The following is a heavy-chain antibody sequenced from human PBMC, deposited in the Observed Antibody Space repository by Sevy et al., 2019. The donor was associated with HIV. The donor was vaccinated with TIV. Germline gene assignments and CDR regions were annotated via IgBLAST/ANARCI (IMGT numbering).Heavy chain of an antibody. CDR2: ISWNSGSI. CDR1: GFNFEDYA. D-gene: IGHD3-16*01. V-gene: IGHV3-9*01. Sequence: GGSLRLSCAASGFNFEDYAMQWVQQAPGKGLEWVSGISWNSGSIGYADSVKGRFTISRDNAKKSLYLQMNSLRAEDTALYYCAKGPGGGWGQGTLVTVSS. CDR3: AKGPGGG. J-gene: IGHJ4*02.